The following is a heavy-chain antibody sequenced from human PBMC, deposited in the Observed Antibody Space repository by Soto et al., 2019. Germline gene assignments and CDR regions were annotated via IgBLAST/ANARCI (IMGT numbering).Heavy chain of an antibody. Sequence: EVQLVESGGCMIQPGGSLRLSGAASGFTFSSNDMNWVRQAPGKGLEWVSLIYSGGSTYYADSVKGRFTISRDNSKYTLYLQMSSLRAEDTAVYYCATRPLLPGAPWGQGTMVTVSS. CDR1: GFTFSSND. D-gene: IGHD3-22*01. CDR3: ATRPLLPGAP. CDR2: IYSGGST. J-gene: IGHJ3*01. V-gene: IGHV3-53*01.